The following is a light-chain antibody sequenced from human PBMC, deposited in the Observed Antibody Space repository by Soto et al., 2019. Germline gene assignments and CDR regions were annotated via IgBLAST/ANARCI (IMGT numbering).Light chain of an antibody. J-gene: IGLJ7*01. V-gene: IGLV2-14*01. CDR1: SSDVGGYDY. Sequence: QSVLTQPASVSGSPGQSITISCTGTSSDVGGYDYVSWYQQHPDKAPKLMIYEVSNRPSRVSDRFSGSKSGNTASLTIAGLQAEDEADYYCSSYTTSSSWVFGGGTQLTVL. CDR3: SSYTTSSSWV. CDR2: EVS.